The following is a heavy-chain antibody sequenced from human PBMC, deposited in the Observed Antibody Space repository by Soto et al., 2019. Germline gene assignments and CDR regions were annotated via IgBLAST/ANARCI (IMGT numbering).Heavy chain of an antibody. V-gene: IGHV3-23*01. CDR1: RFTFSDFA. Sequence: GGSLRLSCEASRFTFSDFAMSWVRQAPGKGLEWISTIGVTAGSTYYTDSVRGRFTISRDNSKNTLYLEMNSLRAEDTALYYCAKVMYTWNDVAAFDSWGQGTLVTVSS. J-gene: IGHJ4*02. CDR2: IGVTAGST. D-gene: IGHD1-1*01. CDR3: AKVMYTWNDVAAFDS.